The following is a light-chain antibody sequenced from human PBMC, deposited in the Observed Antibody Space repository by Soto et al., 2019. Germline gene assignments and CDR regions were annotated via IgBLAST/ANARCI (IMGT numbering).Light chain of an antibody. Sequence: DIQITQSPSTLSASVGDRVTITCRASQSISPWLAWYQQKPGKAPKLLIYKASSLESGVPSRFSGSGSGTEFTLTISSLQPDDFATYYCQHYKTYSRTFGQGTKVEIK. V-gene: IGKV1-5*03. CDR3: QHYKTYSRT. J-gene: IGKJ1*01. CDR1: QSISPW. CDR2: KAS.